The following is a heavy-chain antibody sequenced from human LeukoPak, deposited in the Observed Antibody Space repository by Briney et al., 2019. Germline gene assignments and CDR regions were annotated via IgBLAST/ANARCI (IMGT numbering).Heavy chain of an antibody. V-gene: IGHV3-23*01. D-gene: IGHD3-22*01. CDR2: ISGGAYST. CDR1: GFTFSRYA. J-gene: IGHJ3*02. CDR3: ARNTSGFKLGDAFDI. Sequence: GGSLRLSCAASGFTFSRYAMTWVRQAPGKGLEWVSAISGGAYSTSYADSVKGRFTISRDNSKNTLYLQMNSLRAEDTAIYYCARNTSGFKLGDAFDIWGQGTMVTVSS.